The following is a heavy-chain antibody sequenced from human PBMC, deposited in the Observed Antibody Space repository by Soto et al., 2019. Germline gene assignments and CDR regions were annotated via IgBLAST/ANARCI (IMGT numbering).Heavy chain of an antibody. CDR1: GFTFSSYA. J-gene: IGHJ6*03. V-gene: IGHV3-23*01. Sequence: PGGSLRLSCAASGFTFSSYAMSWVRQAPGKGLEWVSAISGSGGSTYYADSVKGRFTISRDNSKNTLYLQMNSLRAEDTAVYYCAKGLWVSRSSIRYYYMDVWGKGTTVTVSS. CDR2: ISGSGGST. CDR3: AKGLWVSRSSIRYYYMDV. D-gene: IGHD2-2*01.